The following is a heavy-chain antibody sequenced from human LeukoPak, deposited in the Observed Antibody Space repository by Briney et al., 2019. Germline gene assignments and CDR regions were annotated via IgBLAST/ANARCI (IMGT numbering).Heavy chain of an antibody. CDR2: IIPIFGTA. J-gene: IGHJ6*04. V-gene: IGHV1-69*01. CDR1: GGTFRTYA. Sequence: ASVKFSSKASGGTFRTYAITWVRQAPGQGLEWMGGIIPIFGTANYPQKFQGRVTITADESTSTAYMELGSLRSEDTAVYYCARTQIDHVKYGMDVWGKGTTVTVSS. CDR3: ARTQIDHVKYGMDV.